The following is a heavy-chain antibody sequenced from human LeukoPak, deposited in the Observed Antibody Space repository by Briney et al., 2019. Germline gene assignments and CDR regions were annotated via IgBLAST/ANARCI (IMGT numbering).Heavy chain of an antibody. CDR2: IYASGNT. Sequence: SETLPLTCTVSGGSISSYYWSWIRQPAGKGLEWIGHIYASGNTNYNPSLKSRVTISVDTSKNQFSLKLSSVTAADTAVYYCARYRAAGRNYYYYYYMDVWGKGTTVTVSS. J-gene: IGHJ6*03. CDR1: GGSISSYY. D-gene: IGHD6-13*01. V-gene: IGHV4-4*07. CDR3: ARYRAAGRNYYYYYYMDV.